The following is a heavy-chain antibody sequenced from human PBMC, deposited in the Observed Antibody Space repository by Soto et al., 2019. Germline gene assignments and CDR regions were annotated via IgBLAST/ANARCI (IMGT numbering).Heavy chain of an antibody. D-gene: IGHD6-13*01. J-gene: IGHJ5*02. V-gene: IGHV4-59*12. CDR1: GGSISSYY. Sequence: SETLSLTCTVSGGSISSYYWSWIRQPPGKGLEWIGYIYYSGSTYYNPSLKSRVTISVDTSKNQFSLKLSSVTAADTAVYYCAREHLSAGWFDPWGQGTLVTVSS. CDR2: IYYSGST. CDR3: AREHLSAGWFDP.